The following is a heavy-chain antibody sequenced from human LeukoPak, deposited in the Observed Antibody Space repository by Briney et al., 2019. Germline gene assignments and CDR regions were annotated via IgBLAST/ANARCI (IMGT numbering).Heavy chain of an antibody. V-gene: IGHV3-7*01. CDR3: ASEDDFWGGYAFDI. D-gene: IGHD3-3*01. J-gene: IGHJ3*02. Sequence: PGPSLRPSCPPAGSTVTTYWTSCVSQAPGNWLEWVAKIKQDGSEKYYVDSVKGRFTIFRDNAKNSLYQQMNSLRAEDTAVYYCASEDDFWGGYAFDIWGQGTMVTVSS. CDR1: GSTVTTYW. CDR2: IKQDGSEK.